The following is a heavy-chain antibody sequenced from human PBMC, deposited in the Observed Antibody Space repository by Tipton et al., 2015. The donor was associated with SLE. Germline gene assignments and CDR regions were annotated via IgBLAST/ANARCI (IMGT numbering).Heavy chain of an antibody. J-gene: IGHJ4*01. Sequence: TLSLTCIVSGGSISSGVYYWNWHRPHPGTGLKWFGYTFYSGCTHYNPSLKIRGTISVDTSKNQFSLKLSSVTAADTAVYYCAILTSLGRDSGSYGGDYWCHGHLVTVSP. CDR3: AILTSLGRDSGSYGGDY. CDR1: GGSISSGVYY. CDR2: TFYSGCT. D-gene: IGHD1-26*01. V-gene: IGHV4-31*03.